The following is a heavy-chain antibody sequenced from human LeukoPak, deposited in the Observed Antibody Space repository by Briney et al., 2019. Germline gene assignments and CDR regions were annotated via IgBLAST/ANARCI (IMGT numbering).Heavy chain of an antibody. CDR3: ARREGYDYVWGSYRSGFDY. J-gene: IGHJ4*02. CDR2: IYHTGNT. Sequence: SETLSLTCTVSGYSISSAYYWGWIRQPPGKGLEWIGNIYHTGNTNYNPSLKSRVTISVDTSKNQFSLKLSSVTAADTAVYYCARREGYDYVWGSYRSGFDYWGQGTLVTVSS. D-gene: IGHD3-16*02. CDR1: GYSISSAYY. V-gene: IGHV4-38-2*02.